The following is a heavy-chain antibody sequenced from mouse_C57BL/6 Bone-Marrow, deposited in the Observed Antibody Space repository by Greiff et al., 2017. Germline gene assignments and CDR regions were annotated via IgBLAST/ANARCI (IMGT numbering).Heavy chain of an antibody. CDR3: ARGKWGDY. V-gene: IGHV1-50*01. Sequence: QVQLQQPGAELVKPGASVKLSCKASGYTFTSYWMQWVKQRPGQGLEWIGEIDPSDSYTNYNQKFKGKATLTVDTSSSTAYMQLSSLTDEDSAVYYCARGKWGDYWGQGTTLTVSS. CDR1: GYTFTSYW. CDR2: IDPSDSYT. J-gene: IGHJ2*01.